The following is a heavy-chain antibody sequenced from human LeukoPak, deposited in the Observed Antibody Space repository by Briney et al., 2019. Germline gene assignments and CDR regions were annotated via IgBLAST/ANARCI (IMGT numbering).Heavy chain of an antibody. CDR1: GFTFSSYA. J-gene: IGHJ4*02. CDR2: ISDSGGST. V-gene: IGHV3-23*01. D-gene: IGHD3-3*01. CDR3: AKSYDFWSNFDY. Sequence: PGGSLRLSCAASGFTFSSYAMSWVRQAPEKGLKWVSSISDSGGSTYYADSVKGRFTISRDNSKNTLYLQMNSLRAEDTAVYYCAKSYDFWSNFDYWGQGTLVTVSS.